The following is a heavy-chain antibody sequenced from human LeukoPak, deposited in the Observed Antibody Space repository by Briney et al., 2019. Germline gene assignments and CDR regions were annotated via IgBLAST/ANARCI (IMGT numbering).Heavy chain of an antibody. Sequence: SETLSLTCTVSGGSISSYYWSWIRQPPGKGLEWIGYIYHSGSTYYNPSLKSRVTISVDRSKNQFSLKLSSVTAADTAVYYCARDYSTPRSYYFDYWGQGTLVTVSS. CDR2: IYHSGST. J-gene: IGHJ4*02. CDR1: GGSISSYY. V-gene: IGHV4-59*12. D-gene: IGHD2-21*01. CDR3: ARDYSTPRSYYFDY.